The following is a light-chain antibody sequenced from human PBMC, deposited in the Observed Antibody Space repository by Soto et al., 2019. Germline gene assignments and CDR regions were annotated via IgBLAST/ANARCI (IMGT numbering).Light chain of an antibody. CDR3: QHYNSYSEA. V-gene: IGKV1-5*03. CDR2: KAS. CDR1: QTISSW. Sequence: DIQMIQSPSSLSASVGDRVTITCRASQTISSWLAWYQQKPGKAPKLLIYKASTLKSGVPSRFSGSGSGTEFTLTISSLQPDDFATYYCQHYNSYSEAFGQGTKV. J-gene: IGKJ1*01.